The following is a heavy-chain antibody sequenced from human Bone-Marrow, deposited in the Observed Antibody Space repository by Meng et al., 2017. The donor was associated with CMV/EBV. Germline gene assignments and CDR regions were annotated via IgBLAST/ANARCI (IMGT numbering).Heavy chain of an antibody. D-gene: IGHD3-22*01. J-gene: IGHJ6*02. CDR2: IFSNDEK. CDR3: ARIHSSGYYYYYYYGMDV. CDR1: GFSLSNARMG. V-gene: IGHV2-26*01. Sequence: SGPTLVKPTETLTLTCTVSGFSLSNARMGVSWIRQTPGKALEWLAHIFSNDEKSYSTSLKSRLTISKDTSKSQVVLTMTNMDPVDTATYYCARIHSSGYYYYYYYGMDVWGQGNTVTVAS.